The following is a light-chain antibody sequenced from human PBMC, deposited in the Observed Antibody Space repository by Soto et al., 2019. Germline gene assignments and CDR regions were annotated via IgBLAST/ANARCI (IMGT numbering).Light chain of an antibody. CDR3: AAWDGSLNNVL. V-gene: IGLV1-44*01. J-gene: IGLJ2*01. Sequence: SLVPQPPSPSVTPGQAVSIQCSCVGGSIGTNTVNWYRQLPGTAPKPLIYGNTHRPSGVPDRFSGSKSGTSASLAISGLQSEDEADYSCAAWDGSLNNVLFGGGTKVTVL. CDR1: GGSIGTNT. CDR2: GNT.